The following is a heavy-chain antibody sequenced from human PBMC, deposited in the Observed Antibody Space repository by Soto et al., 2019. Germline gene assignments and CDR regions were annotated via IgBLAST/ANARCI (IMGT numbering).Heavy chain of an antibody. V-gene: IGHV3-23*01. CDR2: ISAGGDAS. Sequence: EVHLLESGGGLVQPGGSLRLSCAASGFTFSTYAMNWVRQAPGKGLEWVSVISAGGDASHYADSVKGRFAISRDNSKCTLYLQMNSLRGEDTAVYYCAKAQPPTYRGGVSRAFDISGQGKMVTASS. CDR1: GFTFSTYA. J-gene: IGHJ3*02. D-gene: IGHD2-8*02. CDR3: AKAQPPTYRGGVSRAFDI.